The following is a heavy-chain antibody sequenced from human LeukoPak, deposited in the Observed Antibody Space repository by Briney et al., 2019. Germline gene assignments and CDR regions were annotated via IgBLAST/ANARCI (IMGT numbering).Heavy chain of an antibody. Sequence: GGSLRLSCAASGFTFSTSGMHWVRQSPGKGLEWMALISYDGSYKDFADSVQGRFTISRDNSKNTLYLQMNSLRPEDTAVYYCASWDPQLGDAFDIWGQGTMVTVSS. CDR3: ASWDPQLGDAFDI. D-gene: IGHD3-16*01. V-gene: IGHV3-30*03. CDR2: ISYDGSYK. J-gene: IGHJ3*02. CDR1: GFTFSTSG.